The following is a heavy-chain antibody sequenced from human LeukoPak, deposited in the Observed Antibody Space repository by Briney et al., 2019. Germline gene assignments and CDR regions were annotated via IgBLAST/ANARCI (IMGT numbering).Heavy chain of an antibody. V-gene: IGHV4-4*07. J-gene: IGHJ4*02. CDR3: ARDRNYYDSSGYHDY. CDR2: IYTSGST. D-gene: IGHD3-22*01. CDR1: GGSIRSYY. Sequence: PSETLSLTCTVSGGSIRSYYWSWIRQPAGRGLEWIGRIYTSGSTNFNPSLKSRVTMSVDTSKNQFSLKLSSVTAADTAVYYCARDRNYYDSSGYHDYWGQGALVTVSS.